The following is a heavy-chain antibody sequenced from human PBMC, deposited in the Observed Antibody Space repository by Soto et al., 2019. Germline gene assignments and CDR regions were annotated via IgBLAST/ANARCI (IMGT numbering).Heavy chain of an antibody. CDR3: ARDKGRYCSSTSCSNWFAP. CDR2: IIPIFGTA. J-gene: IGHJ5*02. Sequence: QVQLVQSGAEVKKPGSSVKVSCKASGGTFSSYVISWVRQAPGQGLEWMGGIIPIFGTANYAQKVQGRVKINQDESTRTAYKELNSQRSEDTAVYYWARDKGRYCSSTSCSNWFAPWGQGTLVTVSS. CDR1: GGTFSSYV. V-gene: IGHV1-69*01. D-gene: IGHD2-2*01.